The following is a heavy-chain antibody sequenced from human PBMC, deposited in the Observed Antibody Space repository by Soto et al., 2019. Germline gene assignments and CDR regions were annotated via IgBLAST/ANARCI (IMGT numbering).Heavy chain of an antibody. CDR2: ISYDGSNK. CDR3: ARDPGISSGWYYFDF. CDR1: GFTFSSYA. D-gene: IGHD6-19*01. V-gene: IGHV3-30-3*01. J-gene: IGHJ4*02. Sequence: PGGSLRLSCAASGFTFSSYAMHWVRQAPGKGLEWVAVISYDGSNKYYADSVKGRFTISRDNAKNSLFLQLNSLRAEDTAMYYCARDPGISSGWYYFDFWRQGTLVTV.